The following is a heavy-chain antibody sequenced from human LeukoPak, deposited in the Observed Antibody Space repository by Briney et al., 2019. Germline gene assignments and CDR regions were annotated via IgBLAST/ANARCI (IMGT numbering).Heavy chain of an antibody. D-gene: IGHD2-8*01. Sequence: PGGSLRLSCAASGFTFSSHPMYWVRQAPGKGLEWVAVIANDGRFTHYADSVKGRFTISRDNSKSTLEMQMNSLRAEDTALYYCVKEANGFDMWGLGTMVTVSS. CDR1: GFTFSSHP. CDR3: VKEANGFDM. J-gene: IGHJ3*02. V-gene: IGHV3-30*04. CDR2: IANDGRFT.